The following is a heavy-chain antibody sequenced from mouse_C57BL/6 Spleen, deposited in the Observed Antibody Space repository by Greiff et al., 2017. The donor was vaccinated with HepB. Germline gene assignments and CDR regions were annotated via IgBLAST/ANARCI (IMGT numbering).Heavy chain of an antibody. CDR2: IYPGDGDT. D-gene: IGHD3-2*02. CDR3: ARWATAQATYAMDY. J-gene: IGHJ4*01. V-gene: IGHV1-82*01. Sequence: VQLQESGPELVKPGASVKISCKASGYAFSSSWMNWVKQRPGKGLEWIGRIYPGDGDTNYNGKFKGKATLTADKSSSTAYLQLSILTSEDSAVYFCARWATAQATYAMDYWGQGTSVTVSS. CDR1: GYAFSSSW.